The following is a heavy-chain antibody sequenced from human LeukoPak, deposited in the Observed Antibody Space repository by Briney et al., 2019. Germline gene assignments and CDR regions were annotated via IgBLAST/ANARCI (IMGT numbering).Heavy chain of an antibody. CDR2: FDPEDGET. CDR3: ARDPNYDFWSPYAFDI. J-gene: IGHJ3*02. D-gene: IGHD3-3*01. V-gene: IGHV1-24*01. Sequence: GASVKVSCKVSGYTLTELSMHWVRQAPGKGLEWMGGFDPEDGETIYAQKFQGRVTMTEDTSTDTAYMELSSLRSEDTAVYYCARDPNYDFWSPYAFDIWGQGTMVTVSS. CDR1: GYTLTELS.